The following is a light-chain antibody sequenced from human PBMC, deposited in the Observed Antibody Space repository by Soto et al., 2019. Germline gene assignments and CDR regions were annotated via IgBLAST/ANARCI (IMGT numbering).Light chain of an antibody. J-gene: IGLJ2*01. CDR1: SGHTTYI. Sequence: QPVLTQSSSASASLGSSVKLTCTLSSGHTTYIIAWHQQQPGKAPRYLMKLEGSGSYNKGSGVPDRFSGSSSGADRYLTISNLQSEDEADYYCETWDNNSVLFGGGTKLTVL. V-gene: IGLV4-60*03. CDR3: ETWDNNSVL. CDR2: LEGSGSY.